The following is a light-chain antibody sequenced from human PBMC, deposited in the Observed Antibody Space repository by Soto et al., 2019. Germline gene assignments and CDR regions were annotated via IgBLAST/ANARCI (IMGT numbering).Light chain of an antibody. V-gene: IGKV1-5*01. CDR3: QQYKSYRT. Sequence: DIQMTQSPSTLSASVGDRVTITCRARQSISIWLAWYQQKPGKAPKLLIYDASILESGVSSRFSGSGSGTEFSLTSSSLQPDDFSTYYCQQYKSYRTFGQGTKVDMK. CDR1: QSISIW. J-gene: IGKJ1*01. CDR2: DAS.